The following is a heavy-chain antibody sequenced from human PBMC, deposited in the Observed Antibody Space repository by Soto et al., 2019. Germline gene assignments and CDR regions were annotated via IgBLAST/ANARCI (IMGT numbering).Heavy chain of an antibody. CDR1: GFTVGNNY. CDR2: IYSTGTT. Sequence: EVQLVESGGGLIQPGGSLKLSCAASGFTVGNNYMSWVRQAPGKGLEWVSLIYSTGTTKYADSVKGRFTVSRDNAKNTLYLQMNRLRAEDTAVYYCAKDGWGSGSHYNSFGYWGQGTLVTVSS. J-gene: IGHJ4*02. V-gene: IGHV3-53*01. CDR3: AKDGWGSGSHYNSFGY. D-gene: IGHD3-10*01.